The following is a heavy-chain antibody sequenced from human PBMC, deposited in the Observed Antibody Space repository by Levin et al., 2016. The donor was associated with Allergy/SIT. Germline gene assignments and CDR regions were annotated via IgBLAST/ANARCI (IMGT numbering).Heavy chain of an antibody. V-gene: IGHV4-34*01. CDR2: INHSGST. Sequence: SETLSLTCAVYGGSFSGYYWSWIRQPPGKGLEWIGEINHSGSTNYNPSLKSRVTISVDTSKNQFSLKLSSVTAADTAVYYCATSYDILTGYLDYWGQGTLVTVSS. CDR3: ATSYDILTGYLDY. CDR1: GGSFSGYY. J-gene: IGHJ4*02. D-gene: IGHD3-9*01.